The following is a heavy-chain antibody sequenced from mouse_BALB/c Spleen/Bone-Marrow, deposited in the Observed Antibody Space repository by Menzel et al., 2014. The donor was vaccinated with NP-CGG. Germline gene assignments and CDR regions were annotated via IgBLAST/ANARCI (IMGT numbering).Heavy chain of an antibody. CDR3: QGSSSGRPMTS. V-gene: IGHV1S41*01. Sequence: DLVKPGASVKLSCKASGYTSTSYWINWIKQRPGQGLEWIGRIAPGSGSTYYDEMFKGKATLTVDTSSSTAYIQPTGLQPRAPPFFSCQGSSSGRPMTSWGQG. CDR1: GYTSTSYW. D-gene: IGHD1-1*01. J-gene: IGHJ2*01. CDR2: IAPGSGST.